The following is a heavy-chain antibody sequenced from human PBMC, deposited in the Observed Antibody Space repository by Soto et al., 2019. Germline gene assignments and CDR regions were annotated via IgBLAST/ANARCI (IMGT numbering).Heavy chain of an antibody. J-gene: IGHJ6*03. D-gene: IGHD6-6*01. CDR1: GYTFTGYY. Sequence: QVPLVQSGAEVKKPGASVKVSCKASGYTFTGYYMHWVRQAPGQGLEWMGWTNPNSGGTNYGQKFQGWVTITRDTSIITAYMELSRLRSDDTAVYYCARENISARPPHSPCGMDVWGKGTTVTVSS. CDR3: ARENISARPPHSPCGMDV. CDR2: TNPNSGGT. V-gene: IGHV1-2*04.